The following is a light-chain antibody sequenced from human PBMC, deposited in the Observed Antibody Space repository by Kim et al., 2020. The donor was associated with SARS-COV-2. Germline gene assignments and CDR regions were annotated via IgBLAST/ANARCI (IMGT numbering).Light chain of an antibody. CDR2: YDS. CDR3: QVWDSSSDHAV. Sequence: SYELTQPPSVSVAPGKTARITCGGNNIGSKSVHWYQQKPGQAPMLVIYYDSDRPSGIPERFSGSNSGNTATLTISRVEAGDEADYYCQVWDSSSDHAVFGTGTKVTVL. J-gene: IGLJ1*01. V-gene: IGLV3-21*04. CDR1: NIGSKS.